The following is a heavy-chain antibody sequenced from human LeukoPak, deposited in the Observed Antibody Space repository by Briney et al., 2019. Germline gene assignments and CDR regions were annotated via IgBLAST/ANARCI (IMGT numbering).Heavy chain of an antibody. V-gene: IGHV4-59*01. CDR2: IYYSGST. Sequence: SETLSLTCTVSGGSISSYYWSWIRRPPGKGLEWIGYIYYSGSTNYNPSLKSRVTISVDTSKNQFSLKLSSVTAADTAVYYCARASDSSGYPYYYYYYGMDVWGQGTTVTVSS. CDR3: ARASDSSGYPYYYYYYGMDV. CDR1: GGSISSYY. D-gene: IGHD3-22*01. J-gene: IGHJ6*02.